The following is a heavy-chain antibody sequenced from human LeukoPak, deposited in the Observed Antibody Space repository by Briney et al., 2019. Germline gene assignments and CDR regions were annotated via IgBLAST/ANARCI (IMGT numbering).Heavy chain of an antibody. CDR2: ISNSGSTI. CDR3: AELGITMIGGV. D-gene: IGHD3-10*02. V-gene: IGHV3-48*03. J-gene: IGHJ6*04. Sequence: GGSLRLSCAASGFTFSSYEMNWVRQAPGKGLEWVSYISNSGSTIYYADSVKGRFTISRDNAKNSLYLQMNSLRAEDTAVYYCAELGITMIGGVWGKGTTVTISS. CDR1: GFTFSSYE.